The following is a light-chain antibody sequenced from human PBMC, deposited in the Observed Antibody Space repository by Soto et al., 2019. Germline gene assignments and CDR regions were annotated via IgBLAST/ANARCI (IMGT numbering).Light chain of an antibody. J-gene: IGLJ2*01. CDR1: SSDVGGYNY. Sequence: QSVLTQPRSVSGSPGQSVTISCTGTSSDVGGYNYVSWYQQHPGKAPKLMIYDVSKRPSGVPDRFSGSKSGNTASLTISGLQAEDEADYYCCSYAGSYSVVFGGRTQLTVL. V-gene: IGLV2-11*01. CDR2: DVS. CDR3: CSYAGSYSVV.